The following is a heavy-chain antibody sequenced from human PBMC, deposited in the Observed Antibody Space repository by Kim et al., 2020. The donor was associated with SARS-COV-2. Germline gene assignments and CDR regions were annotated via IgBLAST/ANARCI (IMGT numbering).Heavy chain of an antibody. Sequence: ASVKVSCKASGYTFTSYAMHWVRQAPGQRLEWMGWINAGNGNTKYSQKFQGRVTITRDTSASTAYMELSSLRSEYTAVYYCARIMDCSSTSCYDYWGQGTLVTVSS. CDR2: INAGNGNT. V-gene: IGHV1-3*01. CDR1: GYTFTSYA. CDR3: ARIMDCSSTSCYDY. J-gene: IGHJ4*02. D-gene: IGHD2-2*01.